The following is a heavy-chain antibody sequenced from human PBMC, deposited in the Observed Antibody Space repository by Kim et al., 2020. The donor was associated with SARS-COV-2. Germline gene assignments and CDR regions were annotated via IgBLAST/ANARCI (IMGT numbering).Heavy chain of an antibody. Sequence: SETLSLTCTVSSGSISDYYRTWIRQPPGKGLEWMGHINYSGTTKYNASLRTRVTISLDTSKNQFSLTLTSVTAADTAVYYCAREAKGDDGDFFFDSWGQGTLVTVSS. CDR2: INYSGTT. CDR1: SGSISDYY. J-gene: IGHJ4*02. V-gene: IGHV4-59*01. CDR3: AREAKGDDGDFFFDS. D-gene: IGHD4-17*01.